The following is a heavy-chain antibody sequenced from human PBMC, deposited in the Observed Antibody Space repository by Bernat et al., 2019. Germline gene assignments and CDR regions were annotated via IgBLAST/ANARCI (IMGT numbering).Heavy chain of an antibody. J-gene: IGHJ4*02. CDR1: GFTFSSYA. V-gene: IGHV3-30*18. CDR3: AKPGPAYFVLGGR. D-gene: IGHD3-9*01. Sequence: QVQLVESGGGVVQPGRSLRLSCAASGFTFSSYAMHWVRQAPGKGLEWVAVISYDGSNKYYADSVKGRFTISRDNSKNTLYLQMNSLRAEDTAVYYCAKPGPAYFVLGGRWGQGTLVTVSS. CDR2: ISYDGSNK.